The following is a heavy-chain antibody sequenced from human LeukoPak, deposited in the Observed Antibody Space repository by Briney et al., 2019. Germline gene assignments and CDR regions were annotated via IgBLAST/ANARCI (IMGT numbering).Heavy chain of an antibody. J-gene: IGHJ5*02. D-gene: IGHD1-26*01. CDR1: GYTFTSYD. Sequence: ASVKVSCKASGYTFTSYDINWVRQAPGKGLEWMGGFDPEDGETIYAQKFQGRVTMTEDTSTDTAYMELSSLRSEDTAVYYCAGCGSYFRNWFDPWGQGTLVTVSS. V-gene: IGHV1-24*01. CDR3: AGCGSYFRNWFDP. CDR2: FDPEDGET.